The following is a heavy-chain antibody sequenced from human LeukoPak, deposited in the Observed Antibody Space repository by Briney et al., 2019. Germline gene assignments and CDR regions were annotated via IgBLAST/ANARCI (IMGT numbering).Heavy chain of an antibody. CDR3: ARVYNWNYVGFYYYYMDV. J-gene: IGHJ6*03. CDR1: GGSISSYY. D-gene: IGHD1-7*01. Sequence: PSETLSLTCSVSGGSISSYYWSWIRQPAGKGLEWIGRIYTTGSTDYNPSLKSRVTMSVDTSKNQFSLKLSSVTAADTAVYYCARVYNWNYVGFYYYYMDVWGKGTTVTVSS. CDR2: IYTTGST. V-gene: IGHV4-4*07.